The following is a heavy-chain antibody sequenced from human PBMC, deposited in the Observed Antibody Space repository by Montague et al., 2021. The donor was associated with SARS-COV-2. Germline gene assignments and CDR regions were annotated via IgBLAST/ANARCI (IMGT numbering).Heavy chain of an antibody. D-gene: IGHD1-26*01. Sequence: SLRLSCAASVFTFSSYAMHLVRQAPGKGLGWVAVISYDGDNKHYADSXKVRVTISRDNSKNTLYLQMNSLRADDTAVYYCARVRVGATDYNYYYGLDVWGQGTTVTVSS. CDR1: VFTFSSYA. J-gene: IGHJ6*02. V-gene: IGHV3-30-3*01. CDR3: ARVRVGATDYNYYYGLDV. CDR2: ISYDGDNK.